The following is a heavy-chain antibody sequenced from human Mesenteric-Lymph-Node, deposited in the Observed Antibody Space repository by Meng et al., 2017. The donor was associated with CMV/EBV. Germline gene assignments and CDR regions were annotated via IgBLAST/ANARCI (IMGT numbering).Heavy chain of an antibody. J-gene: IGHJ4*02. V-gene: IGHV1-69*02. CDR3: ARSTPATNGWSEPFDY. Sequence: CTFRHSSIIWLRPPPAQGLEWTGRIIPIIGIPHYPHTSQGRVTITADQSTSPAYIELSSLTSEDPAVYYFARSTPATNGWSEPFDYWGQGTLVTVSS. CDR1: CTFRHSS. CDR2: IIPIIGIP. D-gene: IGHD6-19*01.